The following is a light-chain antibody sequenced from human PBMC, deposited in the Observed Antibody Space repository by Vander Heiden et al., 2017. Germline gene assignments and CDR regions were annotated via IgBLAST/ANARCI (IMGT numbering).Light chain of an antibody. V-gene: IGLV1-40*01. CDR3: QSYDSSLTGSRV. CDR2: GNF. J-gene: IGLJ1*01. CDR1: SSNSGAGYD. Sequence: QSVLTQPPSVSGGPGPRVTISCTGSSSNSGAGYDVHWYQQLPGTAPKLLIYGNFNRPSGVPDRFSGSNSGTSAALAITGLQAEDEGDYYCQSYDSSLTGSRVFGTGTKVTVL.